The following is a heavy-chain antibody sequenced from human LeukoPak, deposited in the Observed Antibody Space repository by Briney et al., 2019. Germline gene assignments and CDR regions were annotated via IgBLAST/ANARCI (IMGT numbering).Heavy chain of an antibody. J-gene: IGHJ5*02. CDR2: INPNSGGT. V-gene: IGHV1-2*06. CDR3: ARGGDYYDSSGYYP. Sequence: EASVKVSCKASGYTFTGYYMHWVRQAPGQGLEWMGRINPNSGGTNYAQKLQGRVTMTTDTSTSTAYMELRSLRSDDTAVYYCARGGDYYDSSGYYPWGQGTLVTVSS. CDR1: GYTFTGYY. D-gene: IGHD3-22*01.